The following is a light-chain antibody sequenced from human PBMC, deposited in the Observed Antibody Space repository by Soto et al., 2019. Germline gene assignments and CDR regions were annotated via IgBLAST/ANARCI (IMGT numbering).Light chain of an antibody. CDR1: STDVGTYNL. V-gene: IGLV2-23*02. Sequence: QSVLTQPASVSGSPGQSITISCTGTSTDVGTYNLVSWYQQHPGEAPKFMIYEVSKRPSGVSNRFSGSKSGNTASLTISGLQAEDEADYYCCSYAGSSNLYVFGTGTKVT. J-gene: IGLJ1*01. CDR2: EVS. CDR3: CSYAGSSNLYV.